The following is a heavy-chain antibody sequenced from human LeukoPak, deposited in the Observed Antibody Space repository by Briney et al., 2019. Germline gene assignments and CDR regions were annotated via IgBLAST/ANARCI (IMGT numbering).Heavy chain of an antibody. V-gene: IGHV1-69*13. CDR1: GGTFSSYA. CDR2: IIPIFGTA. CDR3: ASYGLMATRYFDY. D-gene: IGHD5-24*01. Sequence: GASVKVSCKASGGTFSSYAISWVRQAPGQGLEWMGGIIPIFGTANYAQKFQGRVTITADESTSTAYMELSSLRSEDTAVYYCASYGLMATRYFDYWGQGTLVTVSS. J-gene: IGHJ4*02.